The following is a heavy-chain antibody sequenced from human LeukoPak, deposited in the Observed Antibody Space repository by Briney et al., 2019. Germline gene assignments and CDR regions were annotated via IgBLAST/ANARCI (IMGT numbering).Heavy chain of an antibody. Sequence: SETLSLTCTVSGYSISSDYYWGWIRQPPGKGLEWIGSIYHSGSTYYTPSLKSRVTISVDTSKNQFSLKLSSVTAADTAVYYCARGDYDFWSGPWGQGTLVTVSS. CDR2: IYHSGST. J-gene: IGHJ5*02. CDR3: ARGDYDFWSGP. CDR1: GYSISSDYY. D-gene: IGHD3-3*01. V-gene: IGHV4-38-2*02.